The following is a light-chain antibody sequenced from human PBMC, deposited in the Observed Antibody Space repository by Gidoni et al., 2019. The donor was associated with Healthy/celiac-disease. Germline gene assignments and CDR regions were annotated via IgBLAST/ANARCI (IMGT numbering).Light chain of an antibody. Sequence: EIVMTQSPATLSVSPGERATLSCSASQSVSSNLAWYQQKPGQAPRLLIYGASTRATGIPARFSGSGSGTEFTLTISSLQSEDFAVYYCQQYNNWLMSTFGQGTKLEIK. CDR3: QQYNNWLMST. V-gene: IGKV3-15*01. J-gene: IGKJ2*01. CDR1: QSVSSN. CDR2: GAS.